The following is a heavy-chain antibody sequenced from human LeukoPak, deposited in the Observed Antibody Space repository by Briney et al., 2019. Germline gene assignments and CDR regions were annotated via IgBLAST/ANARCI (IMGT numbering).Heavy chain of an antibody. CDR1: GGSFSGYY. V-gene: IGHV4-34*01. CDR3: ARADYGDYDLGY. J-gene: IGHJ4*02. CDR2: INHSGST. Sequence: SETLSLTCAVYGGSFSGYYWSWIRKPPGKGLEWIGEINHSGSTNYNPSLKSRVTISVDTSKNQFSLKLSSVTAADTAVYYCARADYGDYDLGYWGQGTLVTVSS. D-gene: IGHD4-17*01.